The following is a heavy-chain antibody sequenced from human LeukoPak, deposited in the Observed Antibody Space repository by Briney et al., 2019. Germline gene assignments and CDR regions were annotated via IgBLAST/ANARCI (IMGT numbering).Heavy chain of an antibody. V-gene: IGHV4-61*05. Sequence: SETLSLTCTISGGSITSGSYYWAWVRQSPGKGLEWIGYIYYSGSTNYNPSLKSRVTISVDTSKNQFSLKLSSVTAADTAVYYCARVSTVYCSSTSCFNGMDVWGQGTTVTVSS. D-gene: IGHD2-2*01. CDR1: GGSITSGSYY. CDR2: IYYSGST. CDR3: ARVSTVYCSSTSCFNGMDV. J-gene: IGHJ6*02.